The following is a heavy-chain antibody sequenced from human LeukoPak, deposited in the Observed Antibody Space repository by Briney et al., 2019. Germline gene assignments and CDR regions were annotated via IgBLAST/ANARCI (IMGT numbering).Heavy chain of an antibody. V-gene: IGHV4-61*08. Sequence: SETLSLTCTVSGGSISSGDYYWSWIRRPPGKGLEWIGYIYYSGSTNYNPSLKSRVTISVDTSKNQFSLKLSSVTAADTAVYYCARHSTYYFDYWGQGTLVTVSS. CDR3: ARHSTYYFDY. D-gene: IGHD6-13*01. CDR2: IYYSGST. J-gene: IGHJ4*02. CDR1: GGSISSGDYY.